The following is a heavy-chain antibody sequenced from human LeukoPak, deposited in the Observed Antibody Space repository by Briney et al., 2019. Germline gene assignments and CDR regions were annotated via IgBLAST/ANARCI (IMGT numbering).Heavy chain of an antibody. CDR2: ISAYNGNT. CDR3: ARDMGDIVVVPAASGY. V-gene: IGHV1-18*04. D-gene: IGHD2-2*01. Sequence: GASVKVSCKASGYTFTSYGISWARQAPGQGLEWMGWISAYNGNTNYAQKLQGRVTMTTDTSTSTAYMELRSLRSDDTAVYYCARDMGDIVVVPAASGYWGQGTLVTVSS. CDR1: GYTFTSYG. J-gene: IGHJ4*02.